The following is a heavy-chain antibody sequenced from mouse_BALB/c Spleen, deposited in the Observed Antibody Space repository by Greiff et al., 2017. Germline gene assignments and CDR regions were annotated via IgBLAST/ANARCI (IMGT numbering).Heavy chain of an antibody. CDR2: ISSGGSYT. V-gene: IGHV5-6-4*01. J-gene: IGHJ4*01. Sequence: EVQLVESGGGLVKPGGSLKLSCAASGFTFSSYTMSWVRQTPEKRLEWVATISSGGSYTYYPDSVKGRFTISRDNAKNTLYLQMSSLKTEDTAMYYCTRDYYGSSLYAMDYWGQGTSVTVSS. D-gene: IGHD1-1*01. CDR3: TRDYYGSSLYAMDY. CDR1: GFTFSSYT.